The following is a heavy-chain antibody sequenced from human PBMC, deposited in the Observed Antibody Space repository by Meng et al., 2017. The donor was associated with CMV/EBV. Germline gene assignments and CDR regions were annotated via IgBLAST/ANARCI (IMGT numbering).Heavy chain of an antibody. J-gene: IGHJ6*02. V-gene: IGHV3-9*01. CDR1: GFTFDDYA. D-gene: IGHD5-18*01. CDR2: ISWNSGSI. Sequence: GGFLRLSCAASGFTFDDYAMHWVRQAPGKGLEWVSGISWNSGSIGYADSVKGRFTISRDNAKNSLYLQMNSLRAEDTALYYCAKDLPYSYGYGMDVWGQGTTVTVSS. CDR3: AKDLPYSYGYGMDV.